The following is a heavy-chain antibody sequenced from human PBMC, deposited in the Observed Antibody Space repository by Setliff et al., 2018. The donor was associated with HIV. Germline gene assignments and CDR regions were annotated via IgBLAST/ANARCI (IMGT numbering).Heavy chain of an antibody. D-gene: IGHD5-12*01. J-gene: IGHJ4*02. CDR1: GFTVDNYG. Sequence: PGGSLRLSSAASGFTVDNYGMSWVRQSPGKRLEWASTINWNGVTTYYAYSVNGRFTISRDNAKNSLYLQMNSLRVEEDTALYYCVRDQGYDSDLYKFYFDSWGQGTLVTVSS. V-gene: IGHV3-20*04. CDR2: INWNGVTT. CDR3: VRDQGYDSDLYKFYFDS.